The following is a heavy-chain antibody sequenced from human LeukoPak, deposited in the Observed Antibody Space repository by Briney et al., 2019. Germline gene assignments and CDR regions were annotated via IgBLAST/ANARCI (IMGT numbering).Heavy chain of an antibody. CDR1: GFTFSRHG. V-gene: IGHV3-30*03. D-gene: IGHD3-3*01. Sequence: GGSLRLSCAPSGFTFSRHGMHWVRQAPGKGLEWVAIISNDGSRKYYAHSVEGRFTISRDNSKNTLYLQMDSLRAEDTAVYYCARDRAWNYFDYWGQGTLVTVS. CDR2: ISNDGSRK. J-gene: IGHJ4*02. CDR3: ARDRAWNYFDY.